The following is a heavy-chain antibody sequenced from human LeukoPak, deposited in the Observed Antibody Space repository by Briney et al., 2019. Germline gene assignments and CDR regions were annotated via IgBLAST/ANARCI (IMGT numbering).Heavy chain of an antibody. CDR2: ITWNSGTI. V-gene: IGHV3-9*01. CDR1: GFTFDNSA. Sequence: TGGSLRLSCAASGFTFDNSAMHWVRQAPGKGLEWVSGITWNSGTIGYADSVKGRFTISRDNSKNSLYLQMNSLRAEDTAVYYCAKVFRYCSSTSCSLFDYWGQGTLVTVSS. D-gene: IGHD2-2*01. J-gene: IGHJ4*02. CDR3: AKVFRYCSSTSCSLFDY.